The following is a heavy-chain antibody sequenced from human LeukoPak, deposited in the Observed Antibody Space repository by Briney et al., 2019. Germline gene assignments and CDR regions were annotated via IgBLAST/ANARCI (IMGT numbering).Heavy chain of an antibody. CDR3: ARHLSGVTGYTYGRGIDY. J-gene: IGHJ4*02. D-gene: IGHD5-18*01. V-gene: IGHV3-7*01. CDR2: IKKDGSDK. CDR1: GFTFSSYW. Sequence: GGSLRLSCAASGFTFSSYWMSWVRQAPGKGLEWVANIKKDGSDKYYVDSVKGRFTISRDNPKTSLYLQMNSLRAEDTAIYYCARHLSGVTGYTYGRGIDYWGQGTLVTVSS.